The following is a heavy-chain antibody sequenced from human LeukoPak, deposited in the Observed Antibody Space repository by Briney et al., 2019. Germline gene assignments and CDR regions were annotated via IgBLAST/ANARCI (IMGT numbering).Heavy chain of an antibody. CDR2: IYYSGST. CDR1: GGSISSSSYY. V-gene: IGHV4-39*07. D-gene: IGHD3-22*01. J-gene: IGHJ4*02. Sequence: SETLSLTCTVSGGSISSSSYYWGWIRQPPGKGLEWIGSIYYSGSTYYNPSLKSRVTISVDTSKNQFSLKLSSVTAADTAVYYCASAHYDSSGYYYFDYWGQGTLVTVSS. CDR3: ASAHYDSSGYYYFDY.